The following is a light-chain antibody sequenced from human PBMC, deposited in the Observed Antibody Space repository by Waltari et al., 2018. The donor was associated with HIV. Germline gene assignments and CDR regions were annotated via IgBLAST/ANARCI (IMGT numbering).Light chain of an antibody. J-gene: IGKJ2*01. CDR2: LGS. CDR3: MQALQAPYT. CDR1: QSFLHRNGGNN. Sequence: DVVMTQSPVSLSVSPGEPASISCRSSQSFLHRNGGNNLYWFHQRQAQSPQVLIYLGSNRAAGVPDRFSSSGSCTDFTLNISRVEADDVGIYYCMQALQAPYTFGQGTRLEIK. V-gene: IGKV2-28*01.